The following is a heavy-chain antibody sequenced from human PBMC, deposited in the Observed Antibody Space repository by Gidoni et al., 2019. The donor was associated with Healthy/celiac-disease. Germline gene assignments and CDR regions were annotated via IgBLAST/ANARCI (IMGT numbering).Heavy chain of an antibody. CDR2: IKSKTDGGTT. D-gene: IGHD5-18*01. Sequence: EVQLVESGGGLVKPGGSLRLSCAASGFTFSNAWMSWVRQAPGKGLEWVGRIKSKTDGGTTDYAAPVKGRFTISRDDSKNTLYLQMNSLKTEDTAVYYCTTDVDTAMVLIYYYGMDVWGQGTTVTVSS. J-gene: IGHJ6*02. CDR1: GFTFSNAW. CDR3: TTDVDTAMVLIYYYGMDV. V-gene: IGHV3-15*01.